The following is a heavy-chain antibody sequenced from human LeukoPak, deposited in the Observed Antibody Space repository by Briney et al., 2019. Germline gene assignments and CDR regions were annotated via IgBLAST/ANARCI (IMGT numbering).Heavy chain of an antibody. CDR2: IRSKTDGETT. CDR3: TTDYYDSSAYPLNFDY. D-gene: IGHD3-22*01. J-gene: IGHJ4*02. Sequence: PGGSLRLSCAASGFSFNYAWMSWVRQAPGKGLEWVGRIRSKTDGETTDYAAPVKGRFTISRDDSKNTLYLQMNSLKTEDTAVYYCTTDYYDSSAYPLNFDYWGQGTLVTVSS. V-gene: IGHV3-15*01. CDR1: GFSFNYAW.